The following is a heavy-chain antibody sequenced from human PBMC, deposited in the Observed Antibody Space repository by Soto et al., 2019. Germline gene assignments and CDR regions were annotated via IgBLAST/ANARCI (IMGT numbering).Heavy chain of an antibody. D-gene: IGHD3-16*02. Sequence: SVKVSCKASGYTFTSYDINWVRQATGQGLEWMGGIIPLFGTTNYAPKFQGRVAITADERARTAYMDLISLKSEDMAVYYCATNNRASYHFDYWGQGTLVTVSS. V-gene: IGHV1-69*13. CDR1: GYTFTSYD. CDR2: IIPLFGTT. CDR3: ATNNRASYHFDY. J-gene: IGHJ4*02.